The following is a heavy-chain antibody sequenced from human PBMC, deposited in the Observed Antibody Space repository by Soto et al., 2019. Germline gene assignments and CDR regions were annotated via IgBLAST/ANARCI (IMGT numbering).Heavy chain of an antibody. CDR2: IIPILGIA. CDR1: GGTFSSYT. V-gene: IGHV1-69*08. D-gene: IGHD6-13*01. J-gene: IGHJ6*02. Sequence: QVQLVQSGAEVKKPGSSVKVSCKASGGTFSSYTISWVRQAPGQGLEWMGRIIPILGIANYAQKFQGRVTITADKSTSKAYMELSSLRSEDTAVYYCARDPLPYSSKNSSMDVWGQGTTVTVSS. CDR3: ARDPLPYSSKNSSMDV.